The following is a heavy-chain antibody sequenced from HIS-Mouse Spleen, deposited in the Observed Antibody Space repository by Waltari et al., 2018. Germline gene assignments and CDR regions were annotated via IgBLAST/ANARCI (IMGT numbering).Heavy chain of an antibody. CDR2: INHSGST. CDR1: GGYFSGYY. CDR3: ARVNSSFDY. D-gene: IGHD6-13*01. J-gene: IGHJ4*02. Sequence: QVQLQQWGEGLLKPSETLSLTCAIYGGYFSGYYWSWIRQPPGKGLELIGEINHSGSTNYNPSLKSRVTISVDTSKNQFSLKLSSVTAADTAVYYCARVNSSFDYWGQGTLVTVSS. V-gene: IGHV4-34*01.